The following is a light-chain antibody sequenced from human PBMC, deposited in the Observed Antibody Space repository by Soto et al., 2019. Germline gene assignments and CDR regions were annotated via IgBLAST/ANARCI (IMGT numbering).Light chain of an antibody. V-gene: IGKV3-20*01. CDR2: GAS. J-gene: IGKJ4*01. CDR3: QQYGSSPPTT. Sequence: EIVLTQSPGTLSLSPGERATLSCRASQSVSSSYLAWYQQKPGQAPRLLIYGASSRATGIPDRFSGSGSGTDFTLTNSRLEPEDFAVYYCQQYGSSPPTTFGGGTKVEIK. CDR1: QSVSSSY.